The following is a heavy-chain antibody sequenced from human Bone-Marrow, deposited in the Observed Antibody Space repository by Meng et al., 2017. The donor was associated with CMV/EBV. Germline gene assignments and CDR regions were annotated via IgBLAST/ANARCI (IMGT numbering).Heavy chain of an antibody. V-gene: IGHV3-30*02. Sequence: GESLKISCAASGFTFSSYEMNWVRQAPGKGLEWVAFIRYDGSNKYYADSVKGRFTISRDNSKNTLYLQMNSLRAEDTAVYYCAKAVGRMATIPGDYWGQGTLVTVYS. J-gene: IGHJ4*02. CDR1: GFTFSSYE. CDR2: IRYDGSNK. D-gene: IGHD5-24*01. CDR3: AKAVGRMATIPGDY.